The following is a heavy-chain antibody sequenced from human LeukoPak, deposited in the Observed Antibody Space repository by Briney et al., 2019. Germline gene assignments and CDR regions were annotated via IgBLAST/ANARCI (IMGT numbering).Heavy chain of an antibody. CDR2: INAGNGNT. CDR3: ARAMNSWFLLDLDY. CDR1: GYTFTSYA. D-gene: IGHD3-22*01. J-gene: IGHJ4*02. V-gene: IGHV1-3*01. Sequence: ASVKVSCKASGYTFTSYAMHWVRQAPGQRLEWMGWINAGNGNTKYSQEFQGRVTITRDTSASTAYMELSSLRSDDTAMYYCARAMNSWFLLDLDYWGQGNLVTVSS.